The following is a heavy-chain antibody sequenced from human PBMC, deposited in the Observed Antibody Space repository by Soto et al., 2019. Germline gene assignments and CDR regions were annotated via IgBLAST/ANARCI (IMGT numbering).Heavy chain of an antibody. CDR3: TRHPDPRLYYYDSSGYPGEAFDI. Sequence: GGSLRLSCAASGFTFSGSAMHWVRQASGKGLEWVGRIRSKANSYATAYAASVKGRFTISGDDSKNTAYLQMNSLKTEDTAVYYCTRHPDPRLYYYDSSGYPGEAFDIWGQGTMVTVSS. J-gene: IGHJ3*02. D-gene: IGHD3-22*01. CDR1: GFTFSGSA. CDR2: IRSKANSYAT. V-gene: IGHV3-73*01.